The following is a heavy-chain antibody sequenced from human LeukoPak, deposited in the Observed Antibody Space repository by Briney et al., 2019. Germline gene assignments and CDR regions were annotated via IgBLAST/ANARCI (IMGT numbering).Heavy chain of an antibody. V-gene: IGHV4-30-2*01. CDR2: IYHSGST. CDR1: GGSISSGGYS. CDR3: ARVRIAATTLDYYGMDV. D-gene: IGHD6-13*01. Sequence: SETLSLTCAVSGGSISSGGYSWSWIRQPPGKGLEWIGYIYHSGSTYYNPSLKSRVTISVDRSKNQFSLKLSSVTAADTAVYYCARVRIAATTLDYYGMDVWGQGTTVTVSS. J-gene: IGHJ6*02.